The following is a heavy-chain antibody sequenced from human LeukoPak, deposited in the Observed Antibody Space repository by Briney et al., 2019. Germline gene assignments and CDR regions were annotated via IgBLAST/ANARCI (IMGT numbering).Heavy chain of an antibody. CDR3: AKDSVGYCSSTSCYPFGY. D-gene: IGHD2-2*01. CDR1: GVSLSSYA. J-gene: IGHJ4*02. CDR2: ISGSSEST. V-gene: IGHV3-23*01. Sequence: GGSLRLSCAAFGVSLSSYAMSWVRQAPGKGLEWISSISGSSESTYYADFVKGRFTTSRDNSKNTLYLQMNSLRAEDTAVYYCAKDSVGYCSSTSCYPFGYWGQGTLVTVSS.